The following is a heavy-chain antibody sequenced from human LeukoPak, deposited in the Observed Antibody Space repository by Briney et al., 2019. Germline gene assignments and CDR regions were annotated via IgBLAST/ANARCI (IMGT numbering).Heavy chain of an antibody. CDR3: ARDLIGTTVTYPGDP. D-gene: IGHD4-17*01. CDR1: GFTFSSYW. Sequence: QSGGSLRLSCAASGFTFSSYWMSWVRQAPGKGLEWVANIKQDGSEKYYVDSVKGRFTISRDNAKNSLYLQMNSLRAEDTAVYYCARDLIGTTVTYPGDPWGQGTLVTVSS. V-gene: IGHV3-7*01. CDR2: IKQDGSEK. J-gene: IGHJ5*02.